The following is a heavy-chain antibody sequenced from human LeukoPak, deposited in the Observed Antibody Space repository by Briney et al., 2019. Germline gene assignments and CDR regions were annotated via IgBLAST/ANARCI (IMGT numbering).Heavy chain of an antibody. CDR1: GFTFSSYA. J-gene: IGHJ5*02. V-gene: IGHV3-30-3*01. D-gene: IGHD1-1*01. CDR2: ISYDGSNK. Sequence: GGSLRHSCAASGFTFSSYAMHWVRQAPGKGLEWVAVISYDGSNKYYADSVKGRFTISRDNSKNTLYLQMNSLRAEDTAVYYCAGTTRTARDVWFDPWGQGTLVTVSS. CDR3: AGTTRTARDVWFDP.